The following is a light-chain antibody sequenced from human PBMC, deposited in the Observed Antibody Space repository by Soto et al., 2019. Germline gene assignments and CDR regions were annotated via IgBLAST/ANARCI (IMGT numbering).Light chain of an antibody. CDR2: SNH. CDR1: SSNIGSNT. J-gene: IGLJ1*01. V-gene: IGLV1-44*01. CDR3: AAWGDSLNGYV. Sequence: QSVLTQPPSASGTPGQRVTISCSGSSSNIGSNTVNWYQQLPGTAPKLLIYSNHQRPSGGPDRCACSKSGTSASLSISGRRSEDEADYYCAAWGDSLNGYVFGTGTKVKVL.